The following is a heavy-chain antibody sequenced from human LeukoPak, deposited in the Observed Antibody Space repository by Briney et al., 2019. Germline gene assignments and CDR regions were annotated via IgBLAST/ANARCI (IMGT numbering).Heavy chain of an antibody. J-gene: IGHJ4*02. V-gene: IGHV3-23*01. CDR1: GFTFSSYA. CDR3: ARFETAQRYKRSGYFDY. D-gene: IGHD1-1*01. Sequence: AGGSLRLSCAASGFTFSSYAMSWVRQAPGKGLEWVSAISGSGGSTYYADSVKGRFTISRDNSKNTLYLQMNSLRAEDTAVYYCARFETAQRYKRSGYFDYWGQGTLVTVSS. CDR2: ISGSGGST.